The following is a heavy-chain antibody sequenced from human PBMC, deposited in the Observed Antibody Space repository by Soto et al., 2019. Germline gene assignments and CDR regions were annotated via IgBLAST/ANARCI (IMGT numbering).Heavy chain of an antibody. CDR3: ASGDGPLRYFDWLFYVDY. CDR2: IYYSGST. V-gene: IGHV4-39*01. D-gene: IGHD3-9*01. J-gene: IGHJ4*02. CDR1: GGSISSSSYY. Sequence: QLQLQESGPGLVKPSETLSLTCTVSGGSISSSSYYWGWIRQPPGKGLEWIGSIYYSGSTYYNPSLKSRVTISVDTSKNQFSLKLSSVTAADTAVYYCASGDGPLRYFDWLFYVDYWGQGTLVTVSS.